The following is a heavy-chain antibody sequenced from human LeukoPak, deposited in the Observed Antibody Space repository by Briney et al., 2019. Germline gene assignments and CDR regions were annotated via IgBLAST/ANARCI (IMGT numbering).Heavy chain of an antibody. CDR2: ISDDGTTT. J-gene: IGHJ3*02. CDR3: AKDQGSGWFGGFDI. V-gene: IGHV3-30*18. Sequence: HPGGSLRLSCEASGFTFSYYGIHWVRQAPDKGLEWAAVISDDGTTTFYADSVKGRITISRDNSKNTLYLQTNSLRADDTAVYYCAKDQGSGWFGGFDIWGQGTMVTVSS. CDR1: GFTFSYYG. D-gene: IGHD6-19*01.